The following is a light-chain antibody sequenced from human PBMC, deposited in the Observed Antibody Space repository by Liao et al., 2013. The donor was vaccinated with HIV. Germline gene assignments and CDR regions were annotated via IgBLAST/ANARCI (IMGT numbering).Light chain of an antibody. V-gene: IGLV3-1*01. CDR3: QAWDSSTGDV. CDR2: QDT. CDR1: KLGDEY. J-gene: IGLJ1*01. Sequence: SYELTQPPSVSVSPGQTASITCSGDKLGDEYASWYQQKPGQSPVLVIYQDTRRPSGIPERFSGSNSGNTATLTISGTQAMDEADYYCQAWDSSTGDVFGTGTKVTVL.